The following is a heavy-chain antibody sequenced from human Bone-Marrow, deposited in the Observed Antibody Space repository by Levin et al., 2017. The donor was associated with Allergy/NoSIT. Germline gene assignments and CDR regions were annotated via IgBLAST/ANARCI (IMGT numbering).Heavy chain of an antibody. Sequence: ASVKVSCKASGYTFTSYGISWVRQAPGQGLEWMGWISAYNGNTNYAQKLQGRVTMTTDTSTSTAYMELRSLRSDDTAVYYCARDTVTTTHAPRYFDYWGQGTLDTVSS. V-gene: IGHV1-18*01. CDR1: GYTFTSYG. CDR3: ARDTVTTTHAPRYFDY. CDR2: ISAYNGNT. D-gene: IGHD4-11*01. J-gene: IGHJ4*02.